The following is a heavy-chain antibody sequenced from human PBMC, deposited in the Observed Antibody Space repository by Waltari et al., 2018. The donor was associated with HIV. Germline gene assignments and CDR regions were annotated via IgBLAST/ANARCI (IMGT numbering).Heavy chain of an antibody. CDR2: ISASTYYI. V-gene: IGHV3-21*01. CDR3: ARDALGWSNPRYFDP. J-gene: IGHJ5*02. D-gene: IGHD7-27*01. Sequence: DVQVVESGGGLVKPGGSLRLSCVASGFTFSDYTMNWVRQAPGKGLEWVSSISASTYYIYHADSVKGRFTISRDNAKNSLFLLMNSLRAEDTAIYYCARDALGWSNPRYFDPWGQGSLVTVSS. CDR1: GFTFSDYT.